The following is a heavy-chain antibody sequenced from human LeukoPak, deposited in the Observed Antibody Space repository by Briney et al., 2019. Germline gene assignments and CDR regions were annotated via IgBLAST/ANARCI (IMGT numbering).Heavy chain of an antibody. CDR2: INPSGGST. V-gene: IGHV1-46*01. Sequence: ASVKVSCKASGYTFTSYYMHWVRQAPGQGLEWMGIINPSGGSTSYAQKFQGRVTMTRDMSTSTVYMELSSLRSEDTAVYYCAREGGSQGYFDYWGQGTLVTVSS. CDR1: GYTFTSYY. D-gene: IGHD1-26*01. J-gene: IGHJ4*02. CDR3: AREGGSQGYFDY.